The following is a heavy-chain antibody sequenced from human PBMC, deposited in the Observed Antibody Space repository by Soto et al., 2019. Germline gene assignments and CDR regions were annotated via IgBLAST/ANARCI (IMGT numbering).Heavy chain of an antibody. D-gene: IGHD3-22*01. J-gene: IGHJ4*03. CDR1: GGTFSSYA. V-gene: IGHV1-69*13. CDR3: ARYAAQYYYDSSGPAGYFDY. CDR2: IIPIFGTA. Sequence: ASVKVSCKASGGTFSSYAISWVRQAPGQGLEWMGGIIPIFGTANYAQKFQGRVTITADESTSTAYMELSSLRPEDTAVYYCARYAAQYYYDSSGPAGYFDYWG.